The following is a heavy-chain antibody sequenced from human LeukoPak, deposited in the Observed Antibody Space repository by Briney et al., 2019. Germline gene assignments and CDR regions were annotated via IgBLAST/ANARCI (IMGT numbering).Heavy chain of an antibody. CDR1: GYTFTTFY. CDR2: INPSGGST. Sequence: ASVKVSCKASGYTFTTFYVHWVRQAPGQGLEWRAIINPSGGSTSYAQKFQGRVTMTRDTSTSTVYMELSSLRSEDTAVYFCAREREYHDSSGYLVYWGQGTLVTVSS. V-gene: IGHV1-46*01. J-gene: IGHJ4*02. CDR3: AREREYHDSSGYLVY. D-gene: IGHD3-22*01.